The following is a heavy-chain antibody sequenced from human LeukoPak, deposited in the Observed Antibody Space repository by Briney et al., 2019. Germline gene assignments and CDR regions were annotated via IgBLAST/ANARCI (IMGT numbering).Heavy chain of an antibody. CDR2: ISDSGSTI. Sequence: GGSLRLSCAASGFIFSDYYMTWIRQTPGKGLEWLSYISDSGSTINYADSVKGRLTISRDNAKRSLFLQMNSLRAEDTAVYYCAIYYDSSGSIDHWGQGTLVTVSS. V-gene: IGHV3-11*01. J-gene: IGHJ4*02. CDR1: GFIFSDYY. D-gene: IGHD3-22*01. CDR3: AIYYDSSGSIDH.